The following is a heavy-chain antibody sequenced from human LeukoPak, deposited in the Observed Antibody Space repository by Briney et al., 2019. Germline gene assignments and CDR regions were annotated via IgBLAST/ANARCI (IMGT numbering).Heavy chain of an antibody. CDR1: GFTFTSSA. J-gene: IGHJ4*02. CDR3: AGGPRRTVISDY. V-gene: IGHV1-58*02. Sequence: SVKVSCRASGFTFTSSAMQWVRQARGQRLEWIGWIVVGSGNTNYAQKFQERVTITRDMSTSTAYMELSSLRSEDTAVYYCAGGPRRTVISDYWGQGTLVTVSS. D-gene: IGHD4-17*01. CDR2: IVVGSGNT.